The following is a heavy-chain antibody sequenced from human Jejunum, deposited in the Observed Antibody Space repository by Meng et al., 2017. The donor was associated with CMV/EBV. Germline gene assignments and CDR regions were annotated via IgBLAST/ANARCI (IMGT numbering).Heavy chain of an antibody. CDR1: TFERHW. Sequence: TFERHWMTWVRQAPGKGLEWVANIKKDGSEQNYVDSVKGRFTISRDNAKNSLYLQMNSLRVEDTAAYYCAKGMYYYDSSGYRLFDSWGQGTLVTVSS. J-gene: IGHJ4*02. CDR2: IKKDGSEQ. D-gene: IGHD3-22*01. CDR3: AKGMYYYDSSGYRLFDS. V-gene: IGHV3-7*03.